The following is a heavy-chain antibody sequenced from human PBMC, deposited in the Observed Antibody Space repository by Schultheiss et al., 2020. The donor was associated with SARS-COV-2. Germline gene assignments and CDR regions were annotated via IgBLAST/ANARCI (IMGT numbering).Heavy chain of an antibody. V-gene: IGHV3-23*01. CDR3: ARVWTGSYDY. D-gene: IGHD1-26*01. Sequence: SCAASGFTFSSYAMSWVRQAPGKGLEWVSAISGSGGSTYYADSVKGRFTISRDNSKNTLYLQMISLRAEDTAVYYCARVWTGSYDYWGQGTLVTVSS. CDR1: GFTFSSYA. CDR2: ISGSGGST. J-gene: IGHJ4*02.